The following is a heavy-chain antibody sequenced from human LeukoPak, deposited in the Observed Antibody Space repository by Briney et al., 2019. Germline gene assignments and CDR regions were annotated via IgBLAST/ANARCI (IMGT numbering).Heavy chain of an antibody. Sequence: GGSLRLSCAASGFTYSSQAMSWVRQAPGKGLEWVSAISGSGDGTYYADSVKGRFTISRDNSMNALYLQMNSLRAEDTALYYCAKYRCSGHSCYPRGHYYYGMDVWGQGTTVTVSS. V-gene: IGHV3-23*01. J-gene: IGHJ6*02. CDR2: ISGSGDGT. CDR1: GFTYSSQA. CDR3: AKYRCSGHSCYPRGHYYYGMDV. D-gene: IGHD2-15*01.